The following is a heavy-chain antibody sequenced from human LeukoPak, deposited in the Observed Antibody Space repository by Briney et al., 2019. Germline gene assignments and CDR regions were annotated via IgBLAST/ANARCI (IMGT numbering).Heavy chain of an antibody. J-gene: IGHJ4*02. V-gene: IGHV1-18*01. CDR1: GYTFTSYG. CDR2: ISAYNGNT. D-gene: IGHD3-9*01. CDR3: ARDQAATNTQVRFCLD. Sequence: ASLKVSCKASGYTFTSYGISWVRHAPGQGLEWMGWISAYNGNTSYAQKLQGRVTMTTDTSTSTAYMELRGLRSDDTAVYYCARDQAATNTQVRFCLDWGQGTLVTVSS.